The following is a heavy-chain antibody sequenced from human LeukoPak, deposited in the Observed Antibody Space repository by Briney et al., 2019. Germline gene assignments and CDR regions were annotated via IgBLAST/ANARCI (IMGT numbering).Heavy chain of an antibody. D-gene: IGHD6-13*01. CDR2: ISSSSSYI. J-gene: IGHJ4*02. CDR3: ASSFIAASAPLDY. CDR1: GFTFSSYS. Sequence: PGGSLRLSCAASGFTFSSYSMMWVRQAPGKGLEGVSSISSSSSYIYYADSVKARFTTSRDNAKNSLYLQMSSLRAEDTAVYYCASSFIAASAPLDYWGQGTLVTVSS. V-gene: IGHV3-21*01.